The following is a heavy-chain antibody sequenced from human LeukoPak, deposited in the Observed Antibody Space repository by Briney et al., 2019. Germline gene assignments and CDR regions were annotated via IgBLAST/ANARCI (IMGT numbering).Heavy chain of an antibody. Sequence: GASVNVSCKALGYTFTDHYFHWLRQAPGQGLEWMGWIHPGRGDTNYAQKFQGRVSLTRDTSISTAYMELSGLTSDDTAVYFCARDHNWGPDYWGQGTLVSVSS. V-gene: IGHV1-2*02. CDR1: GYTFTDHY. J-gene: IGHJ4*02. D-gene: IGHD7-27*01. CDR2: IHPGRGDT. CDR3: ARDHNWGPDY.